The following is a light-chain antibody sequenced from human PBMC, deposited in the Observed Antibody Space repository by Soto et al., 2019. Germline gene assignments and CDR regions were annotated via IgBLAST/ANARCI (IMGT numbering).Light chain of an antibody. V-gene: IGKV3-20*01. CDR1: QSVSSSY. J-gene: IGKJ1*01. CDR2: GAS. CDR3: QRYGSSPPWT. Sequence: EIVLTQSPGTLSLSPGERATLSCRASQSVSSSYLAWYQQKPGQAPRLLIYGASSRATGIPDRFSGSGSGTDFTLTISRMELEDFAVDYCQRYGSSPPWTFGQGTKVEIK.